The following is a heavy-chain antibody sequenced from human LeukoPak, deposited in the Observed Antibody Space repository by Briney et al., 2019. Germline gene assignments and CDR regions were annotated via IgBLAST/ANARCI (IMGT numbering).Heavy chain of an antibody. V-gene: IGHV5-51*01. J-gene: IGHJ3*02. D-gene: IGHD6-13*01. CDR3: ARLAGQQQQVRDAFDI. CDR2: IYPGDSDT. CDR1: GYSFTSYW. Sequence: GESLKISCKGSGYSFTSYWIGWVRQMPGKGLEWMGIIYPGDSDTRYSPSFQGQVTISADKSISTAYLQWSSLKASDTAMYYCARLAGQQQQVRDAFDIWGQGTMVTVSS.